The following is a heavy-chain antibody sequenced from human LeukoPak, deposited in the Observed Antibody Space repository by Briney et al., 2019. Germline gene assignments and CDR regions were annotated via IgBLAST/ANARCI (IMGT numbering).Heavy chain of an antibody. CDR2: INHSGST. V-gene: IGHV4-34*01. J-gene: IGHJ6*03. Sequence: SETLSLTCAVYGGSFSGYYWSWIRQPPGKGLEWIGDINHSGSTNYNPSLKSRVSISVDTSKNQFSLKLSSVTAADTAVYYCARDFGYSSGWYGDHYYYYMDVWGKGTTVTISS. CDR3: ARDFGYSSGWYGDHYYYYMDV. CDR1: GGSFSGYY. D-gene: IGHD6-19*01.